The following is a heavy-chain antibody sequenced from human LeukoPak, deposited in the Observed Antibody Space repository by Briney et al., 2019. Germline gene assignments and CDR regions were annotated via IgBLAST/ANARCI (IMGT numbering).Heavy chain of an antibody. V-gene: IGHV4-61*02. J-gene: IGHJ4*02. D-gene: IGHD2-2*01. CDR2: IYTSGST. CDR3: AREVDCSSNSCYAFIDY. Sequence: SQTLSLTCTVSGGSISSGSYYWSWIRQPAGKGLEWIGRIYTSGSTNYNPSLKSRVTISVDTSKNQFSLKLSSVTAADTAVYYFAREVDCSSNSCYAFIDYWGQGTLVTVSS. CDR1: GGSISSGSYY.